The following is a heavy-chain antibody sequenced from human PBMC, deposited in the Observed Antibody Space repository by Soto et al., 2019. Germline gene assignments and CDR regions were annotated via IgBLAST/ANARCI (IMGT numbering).Heavy chain of an antibody. CDR1: GGSISSGGYY. V-gene: IGHV4-31*03. J-gene: IGHJ6*02. CDR3: ARWMKGGYPGNYYYYYGIDV. Sequence: PSETLSLTCTVSGGSISSGGYYWSWIRQHPGKGLEWIGYIYYSGSTYYNPSLKSRVTISVDTSKNQFSLKLSSVTAADTAVYYCARWMKGGYPGNYYYYYGIDVWGQGTTVTVSS. D-gene: IGHD1-1*01. CDR2: IYYSGST.